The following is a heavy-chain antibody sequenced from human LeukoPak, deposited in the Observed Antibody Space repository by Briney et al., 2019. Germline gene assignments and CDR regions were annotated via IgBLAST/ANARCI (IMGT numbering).Heavy chain of an antibody. CDR1: GGTFSSYA. J-gene: IGHJ4*02. CDR3: ARGYCSSTSCSVFDY. D-gene: IGHD2-2*01. V-gene: IGHV1-69*01. CDR2: IIPIFGTA. Sequence: SVKVSRKASGGTFSSYAISWVRQAPGQGLEWMGGIIPIFGTANYAQKFQGRATITADESTSTAYMELSSLRSEDTAVYYCARGYCSSTSCSVFDYWGQGTLVTVSS.